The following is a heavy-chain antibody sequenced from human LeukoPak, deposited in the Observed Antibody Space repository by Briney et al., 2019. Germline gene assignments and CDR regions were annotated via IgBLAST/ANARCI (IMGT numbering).Heavy chain of an antibody. J-gene: IGHJ5*02. V-gene: IGHV4-34*01. Sequence: SETLSLTCAVYGVSFSGYYWSWLRQPPGKGLEWIGEINHSGSTNYNPSLKSRVTISVDTSKNQFSLKLSSVTAADTAVYYCARGRNPLGYCSGGSCYYTWFDPWGQGTLVTVSS. CDR3: ARGRNPLGYCSGGSCYYTWFDP. CDR1: GVSFSGYY. D-gene: IGHD2-15*01. CDR2: INHSGST.